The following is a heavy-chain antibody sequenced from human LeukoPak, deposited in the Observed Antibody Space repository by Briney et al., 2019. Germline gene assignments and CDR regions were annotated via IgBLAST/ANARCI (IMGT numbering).Heavy chain of an antibody. CDR2: ISSSSCYI. CDR1: GFTFSSYS. J-gene: IGHJ4*02. V-gene: IGHV3-21*01. D-gene: IGHD3-3*01. CDR3: ARFSGTEGLNYDFWSGYYPFDY. Sequence: GGSLRLSCAASGFTFSSYSMNWVRQAPGKGLEWVSSISSSSCYIYYADSVKGRFTISRDNAKNSLYLQMNSLRAEDTAVYYCARFSGTEGLNYDFWSGYYPFDYWGQGTLVTVSS.